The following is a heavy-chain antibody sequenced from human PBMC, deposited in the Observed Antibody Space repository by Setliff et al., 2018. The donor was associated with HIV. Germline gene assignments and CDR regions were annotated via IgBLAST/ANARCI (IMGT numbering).Heavy chain of an antibody. Sequence: ASVKVSCKASGYTFLTYGISWVRQAPGHGLEWIGWISPYNGHTNYAQKFQGRVTITTDESTSTAYMELSSLRSEDTAVYYCAWGYYDSSGIDYWGQGTLVTVSS. J-gene: IGHJ4*02. CDR1: GYTFLTYG. CDR2: ISPYNGHT. V-gene: IGHV1-18*01. CDR3: AWGYYDSSGIDY. D-gene: IGHD3-22*01.